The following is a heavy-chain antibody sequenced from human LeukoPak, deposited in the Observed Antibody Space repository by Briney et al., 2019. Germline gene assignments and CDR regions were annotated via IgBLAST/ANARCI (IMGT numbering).Heavy chain of an antibody. CDR2: IYYSGST. D-gene: IGHD3-16*01. CDR3: ARTGAFGPPGEFDY. CDR1: GGSISCHY. J-gene: IGHJ4*02. Sequence: SETLSLACTVSGGSISCHYWSWIRQPPGKGLEWIGYIYYSGSTNYNPSLESRVTISVDTSKNQFSLKLSSVTAADTAVYYCARTGAFGPPGEFDYWGQGTLDTVSS. V-gene: IGHV4-59*11.